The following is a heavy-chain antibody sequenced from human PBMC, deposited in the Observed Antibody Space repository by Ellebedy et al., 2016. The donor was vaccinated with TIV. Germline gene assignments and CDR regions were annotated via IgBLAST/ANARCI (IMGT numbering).Heavy chain of an antibody. V-gene: IGHV3-7*01. CDR1: GFNFRSYW. Sequence: GESLKISCAASGFNFRSYWMTWVRQAPGKGLEWVAKIRQEGDEIYYVESVKGRFTISRDNAKNSLFLQMNSLRVEDTAVYYCARRGSYGDYAVQINNWFDRWGQGTLVTVSS. CDR2: IRQEGDEI. CDR3: ARRGSYGDYAVQINNWFDR. D-gene: IGHD4-17*01. J-gene: IGHJ5*02.